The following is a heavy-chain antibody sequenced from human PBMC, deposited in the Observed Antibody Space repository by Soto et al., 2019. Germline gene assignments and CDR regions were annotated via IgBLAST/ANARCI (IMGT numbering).Heavy chain of an antibody. CDR3: AKEERTMTTYGYAFDI. V-gene: IGHV3-23*01. D-gene: IGHD4-17*01. CDR1: GFTFSSYA. Sequence: EVQLLESGGGLVQPGGSLRLSCAASGFTFSSYAMSWVRQAPGKGLEWVSAISGSGGSTYYADSVKGRFTISRDNSKNTLDLQMNSLRAEDTAVYYCAKEERTMTTYGYAFDIWGQGTMVTVSS. J-gene: IGHJ3*02. CDR2: ISGSGGST.